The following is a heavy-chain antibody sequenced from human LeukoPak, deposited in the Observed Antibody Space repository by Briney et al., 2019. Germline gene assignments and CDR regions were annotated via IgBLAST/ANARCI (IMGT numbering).Heavy chain of an antibody. J-gene: IGHJ3*02. CDR1: GGSISSSSYY. CDR3: ARATAFFDI. CDR2: IYTSGST. V-gene: IGHV4-61*02. Sequence: SETLSLTCTVSGGSISSSSYYWGWIRQPAGKGLEWIGRIYTSGSTNYNPSLKSRVTISVDTSKNQFSLKLTSVTAADTAVYYCARATAFFDIWGQGTMVTVSS.